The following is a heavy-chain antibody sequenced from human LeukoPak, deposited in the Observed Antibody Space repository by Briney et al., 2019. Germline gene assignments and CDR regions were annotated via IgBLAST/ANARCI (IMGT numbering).Heavy chain of an antibody. CDR3: ARPGYTAAYDL. D-gene: IGHD3-9*01. J-gene: IGHJ3*01. V-gene: IGHV3-7*01. CDR2: MKGDGSEI. CDR1: GFTFSTYW. Sequence: PGGSLRLSCAASGFTFSTYWMTWVRKAPGKGREWVANMKGDGSEIHYVDSVKGRFTISRDNAKNSLYLQMNSLRAEDTAVYYCARPGYTAAYDLWGQGTMVTVSS.